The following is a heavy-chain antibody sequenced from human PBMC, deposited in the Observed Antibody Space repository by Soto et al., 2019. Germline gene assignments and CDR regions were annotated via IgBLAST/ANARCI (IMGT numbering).Heavy chain of an antibody. CDR3: VRRMFHDFSSPYYYFDY. J-gene: IGHJ4*02. CDR2: VRPYNGDT. V-gene: IGHV1-18*04. Sequence: GASVKVSCKTSGYVFTSFGISWVRQAPGQGLEWMGWVRPYNGDTKYAEKFQGRVTMTSDTSTTTGYMELRGLRSDDTAVYFCVRRMFHDFSSPYYYFDYWGQGTQVTVSS. CDR1: GYVFTSFG. D-gene: IGHD3-10*01.